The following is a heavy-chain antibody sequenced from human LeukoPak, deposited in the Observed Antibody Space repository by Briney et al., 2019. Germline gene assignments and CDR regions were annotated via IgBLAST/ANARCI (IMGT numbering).Heavy chain of an antibody. J-gene: IGHJ4*02. V-gene: IGHV5-51*01. CDR1: GYSFTSYW. CDR2: IYPGDSDT. CDR3: ARGRLDCSSTSCYYYFDY. D-gene: IGHD2-2*01. Sequence: GESLKIFCKGSGYSFTSYWIGWVRQMPGKGLEWMGIIYPGDSDTRYSPSFQGQVTISADKSISTAYLQWSSLKASDTAMYYCARGRLDCSSTSCYYYFDYWGQGTLVTVSS.